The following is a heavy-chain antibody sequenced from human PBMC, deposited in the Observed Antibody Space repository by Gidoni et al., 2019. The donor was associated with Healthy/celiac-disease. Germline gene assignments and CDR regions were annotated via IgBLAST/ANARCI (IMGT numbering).Heavy chain of an antibody. D-gene: IGHD2-15*01. CDR1: GYTFTSYG. J-gene: IGHJ3*02. Sequence: QVKLVQSGAEVKKPGASVKVSCKASGYTFTSYGISRVPQAPGQGLEWMGWISTYNGNTNYAQKLQGRVTMTTDTSTSTAYMELRSLISDDTAVYYCSRDDSSVYCSGVSCYSVPLGGSLDIWGQGTMVTVSS. V-gene: IGHV1-18*04. CDR3: SRDDSSVYCSGVSCYSVPLGGSLDI. CDR2: ISTYNGNT.